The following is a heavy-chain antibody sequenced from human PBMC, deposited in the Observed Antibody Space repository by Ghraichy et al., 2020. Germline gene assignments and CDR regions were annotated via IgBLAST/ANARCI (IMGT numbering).Heavy chain of an antibody. CDR3: ARGSRQQLAQKGSGHYHYMDV. J-gene: IGHJ6*03. CDR1: GGSFSGYY. D-gene: IGHD6-13*01. CDR2: IIHSGNT. V-gene: IGHV4-34*01. Sequence: SETLSLTCAVYGGSFSGYYWTWIRQLPGKGLEWIGEIIHSGNTNFNPSLNSRVTISVHTSKNQFSLKLSSVTVADTAVYYCARGSRQQLAQKGSGHYHYMDVWGKGTTVTVSS.